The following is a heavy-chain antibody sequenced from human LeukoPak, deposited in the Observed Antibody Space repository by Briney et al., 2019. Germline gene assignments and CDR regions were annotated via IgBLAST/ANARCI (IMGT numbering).Heavy chain of an antibody. CDR3: AREHGSGTYYNPVGFDY. CDR1: GYTFSSYG. Sequence: ASVKVSCKASGYTFSSYGISWVRQAPGQGLEWMGWISAYNCNINYIEKFQGRVTMTTDTSTSTAYMELRSLRSDDTAVYYCAREHGSGTYYNPVGFDYWGQGTLVTVSS. CDR2: ISAYNCNI. D-gene: IGHD3-10*01. V-gene: IGHV1-18*04. J-gene: IGHJ4*02.